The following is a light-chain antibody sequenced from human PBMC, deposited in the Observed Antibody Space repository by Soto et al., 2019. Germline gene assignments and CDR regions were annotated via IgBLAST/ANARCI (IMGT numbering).Light chain of an antibody. CDR2: GAS. CDR3: QQYNDWPLT. Sequence: EILLTQSPATLSMSPGERATLSCRASQSVGSNLAWYQQQPGQAPRLLVYGASTRAAEIPARFSCSGSGTEFTLSISSRQSEEFAGYYCQQYNDWPLTFGGGTKVEIK. CDR1: QSVGSN. V-gene: IGKV3-15*01. J-gene: IGKJ4*01.